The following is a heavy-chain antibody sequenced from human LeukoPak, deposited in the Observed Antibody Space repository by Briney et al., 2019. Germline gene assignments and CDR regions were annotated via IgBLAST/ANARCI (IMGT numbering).Heavy chain of an antibody. V-gene: IGHV4-59*01. Sequence: SETLFLTCTVSGDSISSSYWSWIRQPPGKGLEWIGYIYYSGSTNYNPSLKSRVSISVDTSKNQVSLNLNSVTAADTAVYYCARVSPYSGSWYYFDYWGQGTLVTVSS. CDR1: GDSISSSY. CDR2: IYYSGST. CDR3: ARVSPYSGSWYYFDY. D-gene: IGHD6-13*01. J-gene: IGHJ4*02.